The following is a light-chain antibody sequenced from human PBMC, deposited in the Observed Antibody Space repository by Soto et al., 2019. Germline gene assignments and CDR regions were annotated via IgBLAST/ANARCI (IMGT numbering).Light chain of an antibody. CDR3: QQYSHLVT. CDR2: DAS. J-gene: IGKJ2*01. CDR1: QTISTL. V-gene: IGKV1-5*01. Sequence: IQMTQSPSTLSAPVGDRVTITCQASQTISTLLAWFQHKPGKAPNLLIYDASTLESGVPSRFSGSGSGTEFTLTISSLQSDDSATYFCQQYSHLVTVGQGTKVDIK.